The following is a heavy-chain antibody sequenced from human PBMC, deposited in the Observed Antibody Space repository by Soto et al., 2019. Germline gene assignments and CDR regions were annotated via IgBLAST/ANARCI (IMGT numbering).Heavy chain of an antibody. Sequence: QLQLQESGSGLVKPSQTLSLTCSVSGGSISSGGFSWSWIRQPPGKGLDSVGYIYHGVSTYYNPSLKSRVTISVDRSKNQFSLKLSSVTAADTAVYYCAGGIAARPLGYWGQGTLVTVSS. CDR2: IYHGVST. D-gene: IGHD6-6*01. CDR3: AGGIAARPLGY. J-gene: IGHJ4*02. CDR1: GGSISSGGFS. V-gene: IGHV4-30-2*01.